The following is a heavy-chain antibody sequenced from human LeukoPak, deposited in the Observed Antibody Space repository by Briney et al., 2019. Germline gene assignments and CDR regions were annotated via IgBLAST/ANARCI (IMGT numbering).Heavy chain of an antibody. CDR3: ARDTYDFWSGYSPY. J-gene: IGHJ4*02. V-gene: IGHV1-2*02. D-gene: IGHD3-3*01. Sequence: ASVKVSCKASGYTFTGYYTHWVRQAPGQGLEWMGWINPNSGGANYAQKFQGRVTMTRDTSISTAYMELSRLRSDDTAVYYCARDTYDFWSGYSPYWGQGTLVTVSS. CDR2: INPNSGGA. CDR1: GYTFTGYY.